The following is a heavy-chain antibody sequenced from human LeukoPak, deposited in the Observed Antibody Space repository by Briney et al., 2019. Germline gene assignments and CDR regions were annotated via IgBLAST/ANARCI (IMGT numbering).Heavy chain of an antibody. CDR3: ARGPFGVVIGMGFYYYGMDV. CDR1: GGSISSGDYY. CDR2: IYYSGST. V-gene: IGHV4-30-4*01. D-gene: IGHD3-3*01. Sequence: SETLSLTCTVSGGSISSGDYYWSWIRQPPGKGLEWIGYIYYSGSTYYNPSLKSRVTISVDTSKNQFSLKLSSVTAADTAVYYCARGPFGVVIGMGFYYYGMDVWGQGTTVTVSS. J-gene: IGHJ6*02.